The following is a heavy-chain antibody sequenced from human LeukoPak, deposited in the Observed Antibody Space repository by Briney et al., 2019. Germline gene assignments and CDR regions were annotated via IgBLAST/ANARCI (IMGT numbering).Heavy chain of an antibody. CDR2: VYYSGST. V-gene: IGHV4-39*01. Sequence: SETLSLTCTVSGSSISSTNYYWGWIRQPPGRGLEWIGSVYYSGSTYSNPSLKSRVTVSVDTSKNQFSLKLSSVTAADTAVYHCARLFYDSRGYYWFDPWGQGTLVTVSS. J-gene: IGHJ5*02. CDR1: GSSISSTNYY. D-gene: IGHD3-22*01. CDR3: ARLFYDSRGYYWFDP.